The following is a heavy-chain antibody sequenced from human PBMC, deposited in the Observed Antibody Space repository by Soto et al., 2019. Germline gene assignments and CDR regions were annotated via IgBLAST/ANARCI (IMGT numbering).Heavy chain of an antibody. J-gene: IGHJ6*02. D-gene: IGHD5-12*01. Sequence: QVQLVESGGGVVQPGRSLRLSCAASGFTFSSYGMHWVRQAPGKGLEWVAVISYDGSNKYYADSVKGRFTISRDNSKNTLYLQMNSLRAEDTAVYYCAKDLPNSGYDFALLHGMDVWGQGTTVTVSS. CDR1: GFTFSSYG. V-gene: IGHV3-30*18. CDR2: ISYDGSNK. CDR3: AKDLPNSGYDFALLHGMDV.